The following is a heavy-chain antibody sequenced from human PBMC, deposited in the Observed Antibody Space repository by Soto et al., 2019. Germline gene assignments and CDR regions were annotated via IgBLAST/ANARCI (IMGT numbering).Heavy chain of an antibody. CDR2: IWYDGSNK. V-gene: IGHV3-33*01. CDR1: GFTFSIYG. J-gene: IGHJ6*02. CDR3: ARELDGMDV. Sequence: GGSLRLSCAASGFTFSIYGMHWVRQAPGKGLEWVAVIWYDGSNKYYADSVKGRFTISRDNSKNTLYLQMNSLRAEDTAVYYCARELDGMDVWGQGTTVTVSS.